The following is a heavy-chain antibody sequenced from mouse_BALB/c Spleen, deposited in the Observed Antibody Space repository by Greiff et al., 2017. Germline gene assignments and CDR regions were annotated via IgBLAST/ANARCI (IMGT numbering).Heavy chain of an antibody. V-gene: IGHV2-9*02. CDR2: IWAGGST. CDR3: ARGRDYRYDGRGAMDY. Sequence: QVQLKESGPGLVAPSQSLSITCTVSGFSLTSYGVHWVRQPPGKGLEWLGVIWAGGSTNYNSALMSRLSISKDNSKSQVFLKMNSLQTDDTAMYYCARGRDYRYDGRGAMDYWGQGTSVTVSS. D-gene: IGHD2-14*01. CDR1: GFSLTSYG. J-gene: IGHJ4*01.